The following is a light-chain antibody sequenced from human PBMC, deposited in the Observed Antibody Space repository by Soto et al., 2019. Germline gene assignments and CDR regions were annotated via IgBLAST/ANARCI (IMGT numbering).Light chain of an antibody. J-gene: IGKJ2*01. CDR1: QSLDSTY. Sequence: EVVLTQSPGTLSLSPGERATLSCRASQSLDSTYLAWNQQKPGQSPRLVIYGASRRATGIPDRFSGSGSGTDFTLTIGRLEPEDFGVYYCQRSGSAPPYIFGAGTRLDI. V-gene: IGKV3-20*01. CDR3: QRSGSAPPYI. CDR2: GAS.